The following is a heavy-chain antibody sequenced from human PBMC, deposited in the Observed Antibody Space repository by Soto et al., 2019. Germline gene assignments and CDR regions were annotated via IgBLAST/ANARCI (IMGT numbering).Heavy chain of an antibody. CDR2: INPNSGGT. D-gene: IGHD6-19*01. Sequence: ASVKVSCKASGYTFTGYYMHWVRQVPGQGLEWMGWINPNSGGTNYAQKFQGRVTMTRDTSISTAYMELSRLRSDDTAVYDCARPEEAVARGNWFDPGGQGPLVTVSS. J-gene: IGHJ5*02. V-gene: IGHV1-2*02. CDR3: ARPEEAVARGNWFDP. CDR1: GYTFTGYY.